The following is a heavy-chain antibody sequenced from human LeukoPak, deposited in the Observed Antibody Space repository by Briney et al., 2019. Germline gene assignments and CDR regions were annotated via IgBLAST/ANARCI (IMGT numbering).Heavy chain of an antibody. J-gene: IGHJ4*02. V-gene: IGHV3-23*01. D-gene: IGHD5-18*01. CDR3: AKEKALQLWSTNSYFDY. CDR1: GFSFDDYA. Sequence: GGSLRLSCAASGFSFDDYAMHWVRQAPGKGLEWVSAISGSGGSTYYADSVKGRFTISRDNSKNTLYLQMNSLRAEDTAVYYCAKEKALQLWSTNSYFDYWGQGTLVTVSS. CDR2: ISGSGGST.